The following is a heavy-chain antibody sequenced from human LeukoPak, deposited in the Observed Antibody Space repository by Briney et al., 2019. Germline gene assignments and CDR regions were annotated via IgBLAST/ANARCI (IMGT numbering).Heavy chain of an antibody. V-gene: IGHV5-51*01. CDR3: ARINLSYYYGSGTTTYYYYYYMDV. CDR2: IYPGDSDT. CDR1: GYKFTSYW. J-gene: IGHJ6*03. D-gene: IGHD3-10*01. Sequence: GESLKISCKGSGYKFTSYWIGWVRQMPGKGLEWMGVIYPGDSDTRYSPSFQGQVTISADKSISTAYLQWSSLKASDTAMYYCARINLSYYYGSGTTTYYYYYYMDVWGKGTTVTISS.